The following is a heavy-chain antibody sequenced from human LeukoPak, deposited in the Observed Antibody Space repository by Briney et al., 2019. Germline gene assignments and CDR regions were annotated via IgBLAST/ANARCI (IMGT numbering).Heavy chain of an antibody. Sequence: GGSLRLSCAASGFTFSSYWMSWVRQAPGRGLEWVANIKQDGSEKYYVDSVKGRFTISRDNAKNSLYLQMNSLRAEDRAVYYCARDRSRAAVDLDAFDIWGQGTMVTVSS. J-gene: IGHJ3*02. CDR1: GFTFSSYW. D-gene: IGHD6-13*01. CDR3: ARDRSRAAVDLDAFDI. CDR2: IKQDGSEK. V-gene: IGHV3-7*03.